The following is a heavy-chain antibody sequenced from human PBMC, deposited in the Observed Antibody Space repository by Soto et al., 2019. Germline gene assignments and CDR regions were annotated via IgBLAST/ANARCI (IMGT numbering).Heavy chain of an antibody. J-gene: IGHJ6*02. Sequence: EVQLVESGGGLVQPGGSLRVSCAASGFTFGSYWMNWVPQAPGKGLVWVSRIDSDGSSTTYADSVKGRFTTSRDNAKNTLYLKMSSLRDEDTAVYYWARGRPYGMDVWGQGTTVTVSS. CDR2: IDSDGSST. CDR1: GFTFGSYW. CDR3: ARGRPYGMDV. V-gene: IGHV3-74*01.